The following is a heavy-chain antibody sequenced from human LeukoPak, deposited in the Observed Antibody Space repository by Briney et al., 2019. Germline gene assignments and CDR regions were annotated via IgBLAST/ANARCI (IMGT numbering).Heavy chain of an antibody. D-gene: IGHD1-26*01. CDR2: IYTSGST. CDR1: GGSISSSSYY. CDR3: ARDHQESSGSYSRFDP. V-gene: IGHV4-61*02. J-gene: IGHJ5*02. Sequence: PSETLSLTCTVSGGSISSSSYYWGWIRQPAGKGLEWIGRIYTSGSTNYNPSLKSRVTMSVDTSKNQFSLKLSSVTAADTAVYYCARDHQESSGSYSRFDPWGQGTLVTVSS.